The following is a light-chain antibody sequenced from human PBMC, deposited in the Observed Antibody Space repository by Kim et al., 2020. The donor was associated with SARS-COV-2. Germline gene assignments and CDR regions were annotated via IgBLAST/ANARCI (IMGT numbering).Light chain of an antibody. Sequence: SPGESATLTCRASQSVSSSYLAWYQQKPGQAPRLLIYGASSRATGIPDRFSGSGSGTDFTLTISRLEPEDFAVYYCQQYGSSLGTFGPGTKVDIK. V-gene: IGKV3-20*01. J-gene: IGKJ3*01. CDR2: GAS. CDR3: QQYGSSLGT. CDR1: QSVSSSY.